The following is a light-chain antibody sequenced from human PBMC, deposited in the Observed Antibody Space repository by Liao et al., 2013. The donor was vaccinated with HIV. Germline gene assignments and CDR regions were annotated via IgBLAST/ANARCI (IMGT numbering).Light chain of an antibody. CDR3: QVWDSSSDHVI. Sequence: SYELTQPPSVSVSPGQTATISCSGQNLGDKHASWYQQKPGQSPVLVIYQDVKRPSGIPERFSGSNSGNTATLTISWVEGGDEADYYCQVWDSSSDHVIFGGGTKLTVL. CDR2: QDV. J-gene: IGLJ2*01. V-gene: IGLV3-1*01. CDR1: NLGDKH.